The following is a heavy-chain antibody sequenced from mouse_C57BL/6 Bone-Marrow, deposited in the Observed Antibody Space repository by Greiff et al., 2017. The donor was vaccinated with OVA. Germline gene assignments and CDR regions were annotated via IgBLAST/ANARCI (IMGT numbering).Heavy chain of an antibody. V-gene: IGHV1-18*01. CDR3: ARRYYYASYFDV. CDR1: GYTFTDYN. Sequence: SGPELVKPGASVKIPCKASGYTFTDYNMDWVKQSHGKSLEWIGDINPNNGGTIYNQKFKGKATLTVDKSSSTAYMELRSLTSEDTAVYYCARRYYYASYFDVWGTGTTVTVSS. CDR2: INPNNGGT. J-gene: IGHJ1*03. D-gene: IGHD1-1*01.